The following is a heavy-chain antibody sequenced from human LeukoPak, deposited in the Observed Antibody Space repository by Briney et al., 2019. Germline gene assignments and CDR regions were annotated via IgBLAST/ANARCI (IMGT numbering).Heavy chain of an antibody. J-gene: IGHJ4*02. CDR1: GFTFSSYS. D-gene: IGHD5-24*01. CDR2: ISSSSSHI. Sequence: GGSLRFSCAASGFTFSSYSMNWVRQAPGKGLEWVSSISSSSSHIDYADSVKGRFTISRDNAKNSLYLQMNSLSAEDTAVYYCAREMATIDDYWGQGTLVTVSS. CDR3: AREMATIDDY. V-gene: IGHV3-21*01.